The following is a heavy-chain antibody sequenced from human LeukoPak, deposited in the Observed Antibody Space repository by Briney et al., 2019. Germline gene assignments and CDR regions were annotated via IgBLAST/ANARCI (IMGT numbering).Heavy chain of an antibody. Sequence: SETLSLTCTVSGGSISSGDYYWSWIRQPPGKGLEWIGYIYYSGSTYYNPSLKSRVTISVDTSKNQFSLKLSSVTAADAAVYYCARAVKEVAATPDYWGQGTLVTVSS. CDR2: IYYSGST. CDR1: GGSISSGDYY. J-gene: IGHJ4*02. V-gene: IGHV4-30-4*01. CDR3: ARAVKEVAATPDY. D-gene: IGHD2-15*01.